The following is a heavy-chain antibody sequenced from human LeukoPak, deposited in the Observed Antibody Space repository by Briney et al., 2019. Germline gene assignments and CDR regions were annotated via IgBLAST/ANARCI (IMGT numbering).Heavy chain of an antibody. CDR3: ARDRDRRGFVQH. D-gene: IGHD3-22*01. CDR1: GGSISSGSYY. V-gene: IGHV4-61*02. Sequence: SQTLSLTCTVSGGSISSGSYYWSWIRQPPGKGLEWIGRIYTSGRTNYNPSLKSRVTISVDTSKNQFSLKLSSVTAADTAVYYCARDRDRRGFVQHWGQGTLVTVSS. CDR2: IYTSGRT. J-gene: IGHJ1*01.